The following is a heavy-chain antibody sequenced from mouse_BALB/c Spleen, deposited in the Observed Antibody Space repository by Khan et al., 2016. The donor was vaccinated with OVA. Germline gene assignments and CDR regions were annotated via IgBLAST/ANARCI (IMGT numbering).Heavy chain of an antibody. CDR1: GYTFTDFT. V-gene: IGHV1S137*01. CDR3: TRGGGGNRFAY. J-gene: IGHJ3*01. CDR2: ISTYYGDV. Sequence: VQLEESGAELVRPGVPVKISCKGSGYTFTDFTMHWVKQSHAKSLEWIGVISTYYGDVTYNQKFKGKATMTVDKSSSTAYMELARLTSEDSAIYDCTRGGGGNRFAYWGQGTLVTVSA.